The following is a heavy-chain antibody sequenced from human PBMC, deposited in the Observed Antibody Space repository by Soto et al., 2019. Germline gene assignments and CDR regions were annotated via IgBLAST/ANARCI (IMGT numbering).Heavy chain of an antibody. CDR2: IWYDGSNK. Sequence: QVQLVESGGGVVQPGRSLRLSCAASGFTFSSYGMHWVRQAPGKGLEWVAVIWYDGSNKYYADSVKGRFTISRDNSKNTLYLQLNRLRAEDTAVYYCAREVKGAAGSNWFDPWGQGTLVTVSS. D-gene: IGHD6-13*01. J-gene: IGHJ5*02. CDR3: AREVKGAAGSNWFDP. CDR1: GFTFSSYG. V-gene: IGHV3-33*01.